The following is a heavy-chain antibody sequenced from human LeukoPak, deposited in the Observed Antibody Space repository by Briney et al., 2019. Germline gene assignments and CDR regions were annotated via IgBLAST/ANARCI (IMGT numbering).Heavy chain of an antibody. Sequence: GGSLRLSCEASGFTFSNYWMHWVRHAPGKGLVWVSRINSDGGSTTYADSVKGRFTISRDNAKNTLYLQMNSLRADDTAVYDCARDLGTGMATADYWGQATLVTVSS. J-gene: IGHJ4*02. CDR2: INSDGGST. V-gene: IGHV3-74*01. CDR1: GFTFSNYW. D-gene: IGHD5-18*01. CDR3: ARDLGTGMATADY.